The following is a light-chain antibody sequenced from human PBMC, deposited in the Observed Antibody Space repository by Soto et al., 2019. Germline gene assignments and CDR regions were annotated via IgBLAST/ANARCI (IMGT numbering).Light chain of an antibody. Sequence: QLVLTQSPSASASLGASIKLTCTLSSGHRSYAIAWHQQQPEKGPRYLMKLNSDGSHRKGDGIPYRFSGSSSGAERYLTISSLQSEDEADYYCQTWGTGIWVFGGGTKLTVL. V-gene: IGLV4-69*01. CDR3: QTWGTGIWV. CDR2: LNSDGSH. CDR1: SGHRSYA. J-gene: IGLJ3*02.